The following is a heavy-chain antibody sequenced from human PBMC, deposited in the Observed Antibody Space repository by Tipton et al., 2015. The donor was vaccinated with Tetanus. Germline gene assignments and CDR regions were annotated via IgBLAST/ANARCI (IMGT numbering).Heavy chain of an antibody. CDR2: TYYRSKWYN. CDR3: ARGETIQLWPFDY. J-gene: IGHJ4*02. D-gene: IGHD5-18*01. Sequence: GLVKPSQTLSLTCAISGNSVSSNSAAWNWIRRSPSRGLEWLGRTYYRSKWYNDYAVSVKSRITINPDTSKNQFSLQLNSVTPEDTAVYYCARGETIQLWPFDYWGQGTLVTVSS. V-gene: IGHV6-1*01. CDR1: GNSVSSNSAA.